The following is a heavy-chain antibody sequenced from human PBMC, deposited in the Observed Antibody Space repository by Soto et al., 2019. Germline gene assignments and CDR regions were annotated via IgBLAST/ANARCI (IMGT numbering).Heavy chain of an antibody. CDR3: ARDVVEGYCSGGSCRGIGYGMDV. CDR2: ISSSGSYI. V-gene: IGHV3-21*01. J-gene: IGHJ6*02. D-gene: IGHD2-15*01. Sequence: PGWSLRLSCAASGFSFGNYAVSWVRQTPGKGLEWVSCISSSGSYIYYTGSVKGRFTISRDNAKNSLYLQMNSLRAEDTAVYYCARDVVEGYCSGGSCRGIGYGMDVWGQGTTVTVSS. CDR1: GFSFGNYA.